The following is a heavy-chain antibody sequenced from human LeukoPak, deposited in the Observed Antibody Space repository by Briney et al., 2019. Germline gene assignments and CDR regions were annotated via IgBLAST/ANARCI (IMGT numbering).Heavy chain of an antibody. D-gene: IGHD2-2*01. CDR3: ARGFCSCTSCYWAYYMDV. Sequence: PSETLSLTCAVYGGSFSGYYWSWIRQPPGKGLEWIGEINHSGGTNYNPSLKSRVTISVDTSKNQFSLKLSSVTAADTAVYYCARGFCSCTSCYWAYYMDVWGKGTTVTVSS. V-gene: IGHV4-34*01. J-gene: IGHJ6*03. CDR1: GGSFSGYY. CDR2: INHSGGT.